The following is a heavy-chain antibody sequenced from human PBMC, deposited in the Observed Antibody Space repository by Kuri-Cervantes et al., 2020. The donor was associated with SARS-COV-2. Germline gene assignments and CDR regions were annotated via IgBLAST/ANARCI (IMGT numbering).Heavy chain of an antibody. D-gene: IGHD2-15*01. V-gene: IGHV1-69*13. CDR2: IIPIFGTA. J-gene: IGHJ6*02. CDR3: AGLGYCSGGSCYYYYYGMDV. CDR1: GGTFSSYA. Sequence: SVKVSCKASGGTFSSYAISWVRQAPGQGLEWMGGIIPIFGTANYAQKFQGRVTITADEFTSTAYMELSSLRSEDTAVYYCAGLGYCSGGSCYYYYYGMDVWGQGTAVTVSS.